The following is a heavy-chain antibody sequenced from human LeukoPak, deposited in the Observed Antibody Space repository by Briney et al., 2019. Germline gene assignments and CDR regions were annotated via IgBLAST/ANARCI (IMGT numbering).Heavy chain of an antibody. CDR2: IDYSGGAA. CDR3: AKISTVSSNFDY. CDR1: GFTFNSYA. D-gene: IGHD4-17*01. J-gene: IGHJ4*02. Sequence: GGSLRLSCAASGFTFNSYAMGWVRQAPGKGLEWVSSIDYSGGAAYSADSVKGRFTISRDNSKNTLYLQMNSLRVEDTALYSCAKISTVSSNFDYWGQGTLVTVSS. V-gene: IGHV3-23*01.